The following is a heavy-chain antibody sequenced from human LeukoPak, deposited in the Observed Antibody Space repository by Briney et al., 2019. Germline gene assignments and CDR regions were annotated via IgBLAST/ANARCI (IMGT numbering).Heavy chain of an antibody. V-gene: IGHV3-74*01. D-gene: IGHD3-16*01. CDR3: ARESPQYDEDAFDI. CDR2: INGYGSST. CDR1: GFTFISYW. J-gene: IGHJ3*02. Sequence: QTGGSLRLSCAASGFTFISYWMHWVRQAPEKGLVWVSRINGYGSSTDFADSVKGRFTISRDNAKNTLYLQMNSLRAEDTAVYYCARESPQYDEDAFDIWGQGTMVTVSS.